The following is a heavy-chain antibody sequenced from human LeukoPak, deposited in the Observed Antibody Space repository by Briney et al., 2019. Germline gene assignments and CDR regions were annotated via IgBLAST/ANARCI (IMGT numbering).Heavy chain of an antibody. CDR2: IGRSSQYI. CDR3: ARDASNIDFAPYFYYMDV. CDR1: RFTLSLYS. V-gene: IGHV3-21*01. J-gene: IGHJ6*03. Sequence: GGSLRLSRTPSRFTLSLYSMHWVREAPGKGLEWVSSIGRSSQYIYSGDSVRGRFTISRDNAKNSLYLDMNSPRAEDTAVYYCARDASNIDFAPYFYYMDVWGKGTTVTVSS. D-gene: IGHD3-3*01.